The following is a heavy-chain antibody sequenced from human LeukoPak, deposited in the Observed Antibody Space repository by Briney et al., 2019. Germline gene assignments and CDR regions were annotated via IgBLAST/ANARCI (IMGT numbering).Heavy chain of an antibody. J-gene: IGHJ4*02. V-gene: IGHV4-59*12. CDR1: GGSISSYY. D-gene: IGHD1-26*01. Sequence: SETLSLTCTVSGGSISSYYWSWIRQPPGKGLEWIGYIYYSGSTNYNPSLKSRVTISVDTSKNQFSLKLSSVTAADTAVYHCARDSVGASFDYWGQGTLVTVSS. CDR3: ARDSVGASFDY. CDR2: IYYSGST.